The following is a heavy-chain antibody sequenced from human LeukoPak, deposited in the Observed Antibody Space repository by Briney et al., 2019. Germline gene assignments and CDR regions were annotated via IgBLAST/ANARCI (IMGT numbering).Heavy chain of an antibody. CDR1: GFTVSSNY. J-gene: IGHJ4*02. CDR3: AREGSSSPFDY. D-gene: IGHD6-13*01. CDR2: IYSGGST. Sequence: PTGGSLRLSCAASGFTVSSNYMGWVRQAPGKGLEWVSVIYSGGSTYYADSVKGRFTISRDNSKNTLYLQMNSLRAEDTAVYYCAREGSSSPFDYWGQGTLVTVSS. V-gene: IGHV3-53*01.